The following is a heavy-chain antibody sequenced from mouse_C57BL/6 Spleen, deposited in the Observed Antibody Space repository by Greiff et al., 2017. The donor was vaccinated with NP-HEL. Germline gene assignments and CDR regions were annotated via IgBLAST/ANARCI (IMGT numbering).Heavy chain of an antibody. J-gene: IGHJ4*01. CDR3: APLLLRQYGGNYYAMDY. D-gene: IGHD1-1*01. V-gene: IGHV1-9*01. CDR2: ILPGSGST. CDR1: GYTFTGYW. Sequence: QVQLQQSGAELMKPGASVKLSCKATGYTFTGYWIEWVKQRPGHGLEWIGEILPGSGSTNYNEKFKGKATFTADTSSNTAYMQLSSLTTEDSAIYYCAPLLLRQYGGNYYAMDYWGQGTSVTVSS.